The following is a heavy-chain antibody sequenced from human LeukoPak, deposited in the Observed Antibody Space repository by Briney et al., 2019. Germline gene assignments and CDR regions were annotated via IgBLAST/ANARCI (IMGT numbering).Heavy chain of an antibody. Sequence: PGGSLRLSCAASGFTFSSYAMNWVRQAPGKGLEWVSSISTSSSYIYYADSVKGRFTISRDNAKKSLYLEMNSLRAEDTAVYYCARDDEGFDWVSGYWGQGTLVTVSS. CDR2: ISTSSSYI. D-gene: IGHD3-9*01. V-gene: IGHV3-21*01. J-gene: IGHJ4*02. CDR1: GFTFSSYA. CDR3: ARDDEGFDWVSGY.